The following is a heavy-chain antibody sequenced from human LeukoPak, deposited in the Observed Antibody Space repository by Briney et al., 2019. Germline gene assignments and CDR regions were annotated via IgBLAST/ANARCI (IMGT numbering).Heavy chain of an antibody. CDR3: ARDFYYDSSGYYSR. D-gene: IGHD3-22*01. J-gene: IGHJ4*02. CDR1: GFTFSSYW. V-gene: IGHV3-7*01. Sequence: GGSLRLSCAASGFTFSSYWMSWVRQAPGKGLGWVANIKQDGSEKYYVDSVKGRFTISRDNAKNSLYLQMNSLRAEDTAVYYCARDFYYDSSGYYSRWGQGTLVTVSS. CDR2: IKQDGSEK.